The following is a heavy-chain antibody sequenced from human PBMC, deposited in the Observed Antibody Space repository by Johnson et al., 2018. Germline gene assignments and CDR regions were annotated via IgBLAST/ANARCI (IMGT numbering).Heavy chain of an antibody. J-gene: IGHJ6*02. CDR3: ARVGLEIRRSLPSYYYYYYGMDV. CDR1: GFTFSDYQ. Sequence: QVQLVESGGGLVKPGGSLRLSCAASGFTFSDYQMSWIRQAPGKGLECVSYISNSGSTKYYADSVKGRFTMSRDKAKNSLYLQMNSLRAEDTAVYYCARVGLEIRRSLPSYYYYYYGMDVWGQGTTVTVSS. D-gene: IGHD3/OR15-3a*01. V-gene: IGHV3-11*01. CDR2: ISNSGSTK.